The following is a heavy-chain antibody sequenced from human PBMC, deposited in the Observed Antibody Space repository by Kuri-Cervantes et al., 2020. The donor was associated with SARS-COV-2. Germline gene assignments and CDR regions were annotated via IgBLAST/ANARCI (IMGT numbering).Heavy chain of an antibody. CDR2: VNYSRRT. CDR1: RVFFSVYH. Sequence: SQTLSLTCAVYRVFFSVYHCTRIRRSPGTGRERIGEVNYSRRTNYNPSLQSPVTVSLDTSKYQSSLRLRSVTAADTARYYCSRGLTLVFPSPVLGLGPHYYYYDMAVWGQGTTVTVSS. J-gene: IGHJ6*02. CDR3: SRGLTLVFPSPVLGLGPHYYYYDMAV. D-gene: IGHD3-16*01. V-gene: IGHV4-34*01.